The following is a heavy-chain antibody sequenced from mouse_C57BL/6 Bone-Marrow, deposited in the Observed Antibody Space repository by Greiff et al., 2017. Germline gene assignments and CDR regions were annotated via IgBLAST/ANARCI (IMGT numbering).Heavy chain of an antibody. CDR3: TSYGNPHDY. D-gene: IGHD2-1*01. CDR2: IDPGNSDT. J-gene: IGHJ2*01. Sequence: VHVKQSGTVLARPGASVKMSCKTSGYTFTSYWMHWVKQRPGQGLEWIGAIDPGNSDTSYNQKFKGKAKVTAVTSASPAYMELSSLTNEDSAVYYCTSYGNPHDYWGQGTTLTVSS. V-gene: IGHV1-5*01. CDR1: GYTFTSYW.